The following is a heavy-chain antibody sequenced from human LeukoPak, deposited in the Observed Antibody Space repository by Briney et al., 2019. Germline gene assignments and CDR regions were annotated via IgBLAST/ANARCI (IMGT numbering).Heavy chain of an antibody. D-gene: IGHD2-21*02. Sequence: SETLSLTCTVSGGSISSYYWSWIRQPPGKGLEWIGYIYYSGSTNYNPSLKSRVTISVDTSKNQFSLKLSSVTAADTALYYCARDLTALAFDIWGQGTMVTVSS. J-gene: IGHJ3*02. CDR2: IYYSGST. CDR1: GGSISSYY. CDR3: ARDLTALAFDI. V-gene: IGHV4-59*01.